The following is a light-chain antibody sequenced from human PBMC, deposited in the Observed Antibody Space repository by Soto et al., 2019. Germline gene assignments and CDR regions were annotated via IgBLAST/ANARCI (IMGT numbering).Light chain of an antibody. Sequence: DIVMTQSPLSLPVTPGEPASISCRSSQSLRHNNGYNYLDWYLQKPGQSPQLLIYLGSNRASGVPARFSGSGSGTDFTLKISRVEAEDVGVYYCMQALQTPWTFGQGTKVEIK. CDR2: LGS. J-gene: IGKJ1*01. V-gene: IGKV2-28*01. CDR1: QSLRHNNGYNY. CDR3: MQALQTPWT.